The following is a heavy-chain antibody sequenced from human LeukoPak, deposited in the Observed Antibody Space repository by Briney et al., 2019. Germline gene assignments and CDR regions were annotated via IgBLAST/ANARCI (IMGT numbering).Heavy chain of an antibody. D-gene: IGHD3-10*02. CDR2: INTSGGSA. V-gene: IGHV3-23*01. CDR3: AALVRGPRSFDP. Sequence: PGGSLRLSCAASGFTFINYVMSWVRQAPGKGLESVSRINTSGGSACYADSVKGRFTISRDNSKNTLYLQMNSLRVEDTAVYYCAALVRGPRSFDPWGQGTLLTVSS. CDR1: GFTFINYV. J-gene: IGHJ5*02.